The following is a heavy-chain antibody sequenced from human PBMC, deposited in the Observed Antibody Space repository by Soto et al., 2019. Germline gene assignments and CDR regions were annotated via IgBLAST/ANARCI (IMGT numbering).Heavy chain of an antibody. D-gene: IGHD3-10*01. CDR2: ISDSGGYI. V-gene: IGHV3-21*01. CDR1: GFTFSSYS. J-gene: IGHJ4*02. CDR3: AREGGPGFGELLV. Sequence: GGSLRLSCAASGFTFSSYSMDWVRQAPGKGLEWVSSISDSGGYIYYADSVKGRFTISRANAKNSLFLQMDSLGVEDTAVYYCAREGGPGFGELLVWGQGALVTVSS.